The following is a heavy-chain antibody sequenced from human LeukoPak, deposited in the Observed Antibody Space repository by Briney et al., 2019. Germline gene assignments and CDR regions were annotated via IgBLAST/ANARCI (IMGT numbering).Heavy chain of an antibody. CDR3: ARDPTIFGVVIVPDY. CDR1: GFTFSRYW. CDR2: IKQDGSEK. Sequence: PGGSLRLSCAASGFTFSRYWMSWVRQAPGKGLEWVANIKQDGSEKYYVDSVKGRFTISRDNAKNSLYLQMNSLRAEDTAVYYCARDPTIFGVVIVPDYWGQGTLVTVSS. V-gene: IGHV3-7*01. J-gene: IGHJ4*02. D-gene: IGHD3-3*01.